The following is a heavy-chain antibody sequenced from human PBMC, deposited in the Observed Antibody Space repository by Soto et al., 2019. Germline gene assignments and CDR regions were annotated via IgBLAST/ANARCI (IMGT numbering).Heavy chain of an antibody. V-gene: IGHV3-48*03. J-gene: IGHJ4*02. CDR1: GFTFSAYE. D-gene: IGHD2-2*01. CDR2: ISSSGSTM. Sequence: GGSLRLSCAVSGFTFSAYEMNWVRQAPGKGLEWVSYISSSGSTMYYADSVQGRFTISRDNAKNSLYLQMNSLRAEDTAVYYCARRYCSSTSCLIDYWRQGTLVTVSS. CDR3: ARRYCSSTSCLIDY.